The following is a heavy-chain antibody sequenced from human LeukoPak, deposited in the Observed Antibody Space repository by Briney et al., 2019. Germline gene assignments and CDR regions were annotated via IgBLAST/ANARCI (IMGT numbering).Heavy chain of an antibody. CDR1: GGTFSSYA. D-gene: IGHD3-22*01. CDR2: MIPIFGTA. J-gene: IGHJ4*02. CDR3: ASGAYYDSSGYSPE. Sequence: SVKVSCKASGGTFSSYAISWVRQAPGQGLEWMGGMIPIFGTANYAQKFQGRVTITTDESTSTAYMELSSLRSEDTAVYYCASGAYYDSSGYSPEWGQGTLVTVSS. V-gene: IGHV1-69*05.